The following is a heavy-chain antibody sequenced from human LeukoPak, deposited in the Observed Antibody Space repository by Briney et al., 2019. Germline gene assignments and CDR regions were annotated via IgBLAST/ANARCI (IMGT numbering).Heavy chain of an antibody. CDR3: ARVNWNDPTVEY. V-gene: IGHV3-53*01. J-gene: IGHJ4*02. CDR1: GFTVSSNY. Sequence: QTGGSLRHSCAASGFTVSSNYMSWVRQAPGKGLEWVSVIYSGGSTYYADSVKGRFTISRDNSKNTLYLQMNSLRAEDTAVYYCARVNWNDPTVEYWGQGTLVTVSP. CDR2: IYSGGST. D-gene: IGHD1-1*01.